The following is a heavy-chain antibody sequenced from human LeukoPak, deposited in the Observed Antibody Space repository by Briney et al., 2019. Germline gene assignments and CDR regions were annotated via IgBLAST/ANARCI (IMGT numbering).Heavy chain of an antibody. V-gene: IGHV3-21*01. J-gene: IGHJ6*03. CDR3: ARKQGLVVAATATDYYYYYMDV. CDR2: ISSSSSYI. Sequence: GGSLRLSCAASGFTFSSYSMNWVRQAPGKGLEWVSSISSSSSYIYYADSVKGRFTISRDNAKNSLYLQMNSLRAEDTAVYYCARKQGLVVAATATDYYYYYMDVWGKGTTVTISS. D-gene: IGHD2-15*01. CDR1: GFTFSSYS.